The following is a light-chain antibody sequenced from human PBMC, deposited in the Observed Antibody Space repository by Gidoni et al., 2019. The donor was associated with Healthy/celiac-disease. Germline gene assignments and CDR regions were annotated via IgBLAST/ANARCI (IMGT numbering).Light chain of an antibody. Sequence: EIVLTQSPATLSLSPGERATLSCRASQSVSSYLAWYQQKPGQAPRLLIYDASNRATGIPARFSGSGSGTDFTLTISSLEPEDCAVYYCQQRSNWPTTFXQGTRLEIK. V-gene: IGKV3-11*01. CDR1: QSVSSY. J-gene: IGKJ5*01. CDR3: QQRSNWPTT. CDR2: DAS.